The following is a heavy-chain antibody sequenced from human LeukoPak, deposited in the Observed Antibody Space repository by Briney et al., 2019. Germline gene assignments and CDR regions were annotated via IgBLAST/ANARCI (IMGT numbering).Heavy chain of an antibody. CDR2: IYYSGST. CDR1: GGSISSYY. Sequence: TASETLSLTCTVSGGSISSYYWSWIRQPPGKGLEWIGYIYYSGSTNYNPSLKSRVTISVDTSKNQFSLKLSSVTAADTAVYYCARGERSSWYDTHWYFDLWGRGTLVTVSS. D-gene: IGHD6-13*01. J-gene: IGHJ2*01. V-gene: IGHV4-59*01. CDR3: ARGERSSWYDTHWYFDL.